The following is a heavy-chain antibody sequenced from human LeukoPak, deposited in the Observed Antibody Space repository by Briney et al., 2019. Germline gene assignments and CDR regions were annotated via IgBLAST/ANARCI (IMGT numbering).Heavy chain of an antibody. J-gene: IGHJ6*02. V-gene: IGHV3-74*03. D-gene: IGHD3-3*01. CDR1: GFTFTNSK. Sequence: GGSLRLSCAASGFTFTNSKMHWFPQSPGKGLVWLLRISDDGRSTTYADSVRGRFTISRDNAKNTLSLQMYSLRAEDTAVYYCARASPLRLYGMDVWGQGTTVTVSS. CDR2: ISDDGRST. CDR3: ARASPLRLYGMDV.